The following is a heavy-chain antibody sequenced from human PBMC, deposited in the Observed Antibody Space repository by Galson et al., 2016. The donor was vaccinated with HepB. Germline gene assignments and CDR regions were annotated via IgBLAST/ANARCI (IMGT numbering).Heavy chain of an antibody. CDR3: ARRHEYCPPVGCSVDY. D-gene: IGHD2/OR15-2a*01. J-gene: IGHJ4*02. V-gene: IGHV3-30*03. CDR1: GFTFSGYG. CDR2: DSMDGRRK. Sequence: SLRLSCAASGFTFSGYGMHWVRQAPGKGLEWVAADSMDGRRKFYADSVKGRFTISRDNFNNMLFLQMSSLRPDDTAVYFCARRHEYCPPVGCSVDYWGQGTLVSVSS.